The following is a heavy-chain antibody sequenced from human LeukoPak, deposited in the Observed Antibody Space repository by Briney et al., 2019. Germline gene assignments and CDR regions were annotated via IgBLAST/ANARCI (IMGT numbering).Heavy chain of an antibody. D-gene: IGHD1-14*01. CDR1: GFTFSTYS. J-gene: IGHJ4*02. V-gene: IGHV3-21*01. CDR2: ISSSTYI. CDR3: ARWDRFHGV. Sequence: GGSLRLSCAASGFTFSTYSMNWVRQAPGQGLEWVSSISSSTYIYYADSVKGRFTISRDNSKNLLYLQMNNLRAEDTAVYYCARWDRFHGVWGQGTLVTVSS.